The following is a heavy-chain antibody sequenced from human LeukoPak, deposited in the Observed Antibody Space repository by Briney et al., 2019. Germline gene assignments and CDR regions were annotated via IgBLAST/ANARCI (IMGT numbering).Heavy chain of an antibody. D-gene: IGHD4-17*01. CDR2: IYYSGST. Sequence: SETLSLTCTVSGGSISSYYWSWIRQPPGKGLEWIGYIYYSGSTNYNPSLKSRVTISVDTSKNQFSLKLSSVTAADTAVYYCARVGRDCGDYSIDYWGQGTLVTVSS. CDR1: GGSISSYY. CDR3: ARVGRDCGDYSIDY. J-gene: IGHJ4*02. V-gene: IGHV4-59*01.